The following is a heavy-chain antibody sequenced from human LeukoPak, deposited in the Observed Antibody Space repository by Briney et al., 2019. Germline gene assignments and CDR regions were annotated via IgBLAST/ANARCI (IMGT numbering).Heavy chain of an antibody. V-gene: IGHV1-69*05. D-gene: IGHD3-10*01. J-gene: IGHJ5*02. Sequence: ASVKVSCKASGGTFSSYAISWVRQAPGQGLEWMGGIIPIFGTANYAQKFQGRVTITTDESTSTAYMELRSLRSDDTAVYYCARYVRGVIIGWFDPWGQGTLVTVSS. CDR1: GGTFSSYA. CDR3: ARYVRGVIIGWFDP. CDR2: IIPIFGTA.